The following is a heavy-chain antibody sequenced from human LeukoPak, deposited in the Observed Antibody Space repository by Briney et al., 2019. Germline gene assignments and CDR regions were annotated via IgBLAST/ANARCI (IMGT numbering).Heavy chain of an antibody. J-gene: IGHJ4*02. CDR2: ISSSSSYI. D-gene: IGHD3-10*01. V-gene: IGHV3-21*01. CDR1: GFTFSSYW. CDR3: AREGAYYGSGSYSY. Sequence: GGSLRLSCAASGFTFSSYWMSWVRQAPGKGMEWVSSISSSSSYIYYADSVKGRFTISRDNAKNSLYLQMNSLRAEDTAVYYCAREGAYYGSGSYSYWGQGTLVTVSS.